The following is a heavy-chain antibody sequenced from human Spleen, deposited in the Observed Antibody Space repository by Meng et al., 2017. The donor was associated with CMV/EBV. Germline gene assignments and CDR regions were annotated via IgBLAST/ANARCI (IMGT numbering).Heavy chain of an antibody. CDR2: MSYDGSNY. V-gene: IGHV3-30*04. CDR3: ARAESSSWYSDYYYGMDV. CDR1: GFTFSSFP. Sequence: GGSLRLSCAASGFTFSSFPIHWVRQAPGKGLEWVADMSYDGSNYYFADSVRGRFTISRDNSKNTLYLQMNSLRAEDTAVYYCARAESSSWYSDYYYGMDVWGQGTTVTVSS. D-gene: IGHD6-13*01. J-gene: IGHJ6*02.